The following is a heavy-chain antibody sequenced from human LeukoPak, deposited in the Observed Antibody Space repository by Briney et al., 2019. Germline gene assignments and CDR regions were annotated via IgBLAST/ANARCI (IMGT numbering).Heavy chain of an antibody. D-gene: IGHD1-26*01. CDR2: INPNSGGT. V-gene: IGHV1-2*02. CDR1: GYTFTGYY. CDR3: ARVRPTTLYSGSYYFAFDI. J-gene: IGHJ3*02. Sequence: ASVKVSCKASGYTFTGYYMHWVRQAPGQGLEWMGWINPNSGGTNYAQKFQGRVTMTRDTSISTAYMELSRLRSDDTAVYYCARVRPTTLYSGSYYFAFDIWGQGTMVTVSS.